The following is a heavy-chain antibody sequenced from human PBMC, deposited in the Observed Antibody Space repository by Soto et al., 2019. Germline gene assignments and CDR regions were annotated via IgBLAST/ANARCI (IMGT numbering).Heavy chain of an antibody. CDR2: INQSGST. CDR3: ARTYSSSWSPFDY. V-gene: IGHV4-34*01. D-gene: IGHD6-13*01. Sequence: QVQLQQWGAGLLKPSETLSLTCAVYGGSFSGYYWSWIRQPPGKGLEWIGEINQSGSTNYNPSLKSRVTISXDXXKNQFSLKLSSVTAADTAVYYCARTYSSSWSPFDYWGQGTLVTVSS. CDR1: GGSFSGYY. J-gene: IGHJ4*02.